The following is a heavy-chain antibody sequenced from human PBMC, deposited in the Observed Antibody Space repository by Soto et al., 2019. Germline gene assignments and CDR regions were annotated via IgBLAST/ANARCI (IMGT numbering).Heavy chain of an antibody. CDR1: GGTFSSYT. V-gene: IGHV1-69*02. J-gene: IGHJ6*02. CDR2: IIPILGIA. CDR3: ASRVTMVRGVMNRYYYGMDV. Sequence: QVQLVQSGAEVKKPGSSVKVSCKASGGTFSSYTISWVRQAPGQGLEWMGRIIPILGIANYAQKFQGRVTSTADKSTSTAYMELSSLRSEDTAVYYCASRVTMVRGVMNRYYYGMDVWGQGTTVTVSS. D-gene: IGHD3-10*01.